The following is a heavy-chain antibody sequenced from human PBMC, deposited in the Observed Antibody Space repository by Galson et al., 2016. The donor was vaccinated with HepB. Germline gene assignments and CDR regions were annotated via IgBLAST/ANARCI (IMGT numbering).Heavy chain of an antibody. CDR2: MSHDENNE. CDR3: TRVGFGVILGDGFDI. D-gene: IGHD3-3*01. CDR1: GFSISGYA. V-gene: IGHV3-30*09. J-gene: IGHJ3*02. Sequence: SLRLSCAASGFSISGYAMRWVRQAPGKGLEWVAFMSHDENNEQYPDSVKGRFAISRDNPRNMLYLQMNNLRIEDAGVYYCTRVGFGVILGDGFDIWGRGTMVTVSS.